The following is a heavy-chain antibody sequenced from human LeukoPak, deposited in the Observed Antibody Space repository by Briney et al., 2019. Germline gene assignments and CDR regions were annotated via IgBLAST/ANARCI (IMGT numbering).Heavy chain of an antibody. CDR3: ARLDGMWLERGYFDY. J-gene: IGHJ4*02. CDR1: GGSISGSSYY. CDR2: IYYSGST. D-gene: IGHD1-1*01. V-gene: IGHV4-39*01. Sequence: PSETLSLTCTVSGGSISGSSYYWGWIRQPPGKGLEWIGSIYYSGSTYYNPSLKSRVTISVDTSKNQFSLKLSSVTAADTAVYYRARLDGMWLERGYFDYWGQGTLVTVSS.